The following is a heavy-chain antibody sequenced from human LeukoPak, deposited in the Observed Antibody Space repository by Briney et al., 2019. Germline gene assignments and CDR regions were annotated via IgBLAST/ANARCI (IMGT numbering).Heavy chain of an antibody. CDR1: GFTFSSYG. CDR3: AKGSTNYGMDV. J-gene: IGHJ6*02. CDR2: IWYDGSNK. Sequence: PGRSLRLSCAASGFTFSSYGMHWVRQAPGKGLEWVAVIWYDGSNKYYADSVKGRFTISRDNSKNTLYLQMNSLRAEDTAVYYCAKGSTNYGMDVWGQGTTVTVSS. D-gene: IGHD2-2*01. V-gene: IGHV3-33*06.